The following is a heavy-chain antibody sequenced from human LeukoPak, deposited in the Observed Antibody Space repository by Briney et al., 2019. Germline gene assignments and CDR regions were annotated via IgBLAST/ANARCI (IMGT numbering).Heavy chain of an antibody. CDR1: GYSFTSYW. J-gene: IGHJ3*02. CDR3: ARPPLAAAGINPNDAFDI. D-gene: IGHD6-13*01. V-gene: IGHV5-51*01. CDR2: IYPGDSDT. Sequence: GESLKISCKGSGYSFTSYWIGWVRQMPGKGLEWMGIIYPGDSDTRYSPSFQGQVTISADKSISTAYLQWSSLKASDTAMYYCARPPLAAAGINPNDAFDIWGQGTMVTVSS.